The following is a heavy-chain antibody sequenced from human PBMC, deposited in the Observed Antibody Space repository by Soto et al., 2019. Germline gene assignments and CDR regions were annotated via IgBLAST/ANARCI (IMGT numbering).Heavy chain of an antibody. Sequence: DVQLVESGGGLVKPGGSLRLSCAASGFTFSSYSMNWVRQAAGKRLEWVSSISSSSSYIYYADSVKGRFTISRDNAKNSLYLQMNSLRAEDTAMYYCARDGYCSGGSCYTSYFDYWGQGTLVTVSS. CDR2: ISSSSSYI. CDR3: ARDGYCSGGSCYTSYFDY. CDR1: GFTFSSYS. J-gene: IGHJ4*02. D-gene: IGHD2-15*01. V-gene: IGHV3-21*01.